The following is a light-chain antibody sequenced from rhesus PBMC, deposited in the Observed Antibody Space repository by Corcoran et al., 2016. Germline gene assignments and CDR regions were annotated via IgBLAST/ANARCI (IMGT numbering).Light chain of an antibody. CDR2: VAS. CDR1: QSVSSS. Sequence: EIVMTQSPATLSLSPGERATLSCRASQSVSSSLALHQQKPGQTTKVLIYVASTRATGIPDRLSGRGSSKEITLTISGLEPEDVGVYYYQKDYTLPLTFGGGTKVELK. J-gene: IGKJ4*01. CDR3: QKDYTLPLT. V-gene: IGKV3-42*01.